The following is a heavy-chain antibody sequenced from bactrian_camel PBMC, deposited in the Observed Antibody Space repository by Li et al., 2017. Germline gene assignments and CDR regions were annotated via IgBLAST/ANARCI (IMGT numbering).Heavy chain of an antibody. CDR1: GYNMTA. D-gene: IGHD2*01. V-gene: IGHV3S53*01. CDR2: INTDGTT. J-gene: IGHJ4*01. Sequence: HVQLVESGGGSVQIGGTLRLSCAASGYNMTACMAWFRQVPGKEREGVASINTDGTTTYADSVKGRFTISRDDAQSTVYLQMNSLKTEDTATYYCAQYTGVRGILYRPRSQGTHVTVS.